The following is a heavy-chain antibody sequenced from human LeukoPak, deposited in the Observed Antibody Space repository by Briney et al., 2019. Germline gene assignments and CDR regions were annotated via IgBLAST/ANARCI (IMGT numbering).Heavy chain of an antibody. J-gene: IGHJ5*02. D-gene: IGHD3-10*01. Sequence: GGSLRLSCAASGFTFSSYEMNWVRQAPGKGLEWVSYISSSGSTIYYADSVKGRFTISRDNAKNSLYLQMNSLRAEDTAVYYCARNRLGFGGTNWFDPWGQGTLVTVSS. CDR3: ARNRLGFGGTNWFDP. CDR2: ISSSGSTI. CDR1: GFTFSSYE. V-gene: IGHV3-48*03.